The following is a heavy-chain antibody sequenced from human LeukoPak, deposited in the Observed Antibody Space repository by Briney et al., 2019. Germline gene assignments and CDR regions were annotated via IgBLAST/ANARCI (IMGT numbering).Heavy chain of an antibody. CDR3: ARGLGSYPEIPLDY. D-gene: IGHD3-16*02. CDR2: ITSYNGNT. Sequence: GASVKVSCKASGYSLTGYYMHWVRQAPGQGLEWMGWITSYNGNTKYAQKYQGRVTMTTDTSTSTAYMELRSLRSDDTAVYYCARGLGSYPEIPLDYWGQGTLVTVSS. J-gene: IGHJ4*02. V-gene: IGHV1-18*04. CDR1: GYSLTGYY.